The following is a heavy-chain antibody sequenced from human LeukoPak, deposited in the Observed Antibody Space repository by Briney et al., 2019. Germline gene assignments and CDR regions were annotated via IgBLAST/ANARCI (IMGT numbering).Heavy chain of an antibody. CDR2: IYPGDSVT. Sequence: GESLKISCKGSGYSFTSYWIGWVRQMPGKGLEWMGNIYPGDSVTRYSPSFQGQVTISADKSISTAYLQWSSLKASDTAMYYCARQGPMVRGVTSNYYYYGMDVWGQGTTVTVSS. J-gene: IGHJ6*02. CDR1: GYSFTSYW. V-gene: IGHV5-51*01. D-gene: IGHD3-10*01. CDR3: ARQGPMVRGVTSNYYYYGMDV.